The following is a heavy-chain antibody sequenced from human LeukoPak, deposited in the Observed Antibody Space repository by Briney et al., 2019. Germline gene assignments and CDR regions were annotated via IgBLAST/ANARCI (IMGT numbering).Heavy chain of an antibody. Sequence: GGSLRLSCAASGFTFSSYSMNWVRQAPGQGLEWVSSITRASDYIYYADSVKGRFTISRDNAKNSLYLQMNSLRAEDTAVYYCARGRDSGYSDYWGQGTLVTVSS. V-gene: IGHV3-21*04. CDR3: ARGRDSGYSDY. J-gene: IGHJ4*02. D-gene: IGHD3-22*01. CDR1: GFTFSSYS. CDR2: ITRASDYI.